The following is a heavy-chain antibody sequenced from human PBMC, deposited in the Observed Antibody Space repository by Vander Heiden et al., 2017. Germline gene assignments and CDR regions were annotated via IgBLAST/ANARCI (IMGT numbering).Heavy chain of an antibody. D-gene: IGHD3-16*01. V-gene: IGHV1-3*01. CDR2: INAGNGHT. Sequence: QVQLVQSGTEVKKPGASVKVSCKASGYTFTNYAIHWVRQAPGQSLEWMGWINAGNGHTEYSHNFQGRVTFTSDTSASTAYMEVNSLRSEDTAVYYCARVLIRFGGWFDPWGQGTLVTVSS. J-gene: IGHJ5*02. CDR1: GYTFTNYA. CDR3: ARVLIRFGGWFDP.